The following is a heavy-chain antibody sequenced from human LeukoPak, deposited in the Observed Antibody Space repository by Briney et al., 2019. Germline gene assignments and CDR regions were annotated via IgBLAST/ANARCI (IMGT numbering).Heavy chain of an antibody. Sequence: ASVKVSCKASGYTFTSYYMHWVRQAPGQGLEWMGWINPNSGGTNYAQKFQGRVTMTRDTSISTAYMELSRLRSDDTAVYYCARGTMSSWYYYYYYMDVWGKGTTVTVSS. CDR3: ARGTMSSWYYYYYYMDV. J-gene: IGHJ6*03. V-gene: IGHV1-2*02. CDR2: INPNSGGT. CDR1: GYTFTSYY. D-gene: IGHD6-13*01.